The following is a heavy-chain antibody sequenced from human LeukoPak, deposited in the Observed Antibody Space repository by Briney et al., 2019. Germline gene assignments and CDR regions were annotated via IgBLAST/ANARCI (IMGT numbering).Heavy chain of an antibody. Sequence: SVKVSCKASGGTFSSYAISWVRQAPGQGLEWMGGIIPIFGTANYAQKFQGRVTITADESTSTAYMELSSLRSEDTAVYYCARQYYYDSSGYSLWYYYYYMDVWGKGTTDTVSS. CDR2: IIPIFGTA. D-gene: IGHD3-22*01. V-gene: IGHV1-69*01. CDR3: ARQYYYDSSGYSLWYYYYYMDV. CDR1: GGTFSSYA. J-gene: IGHJ6*03.